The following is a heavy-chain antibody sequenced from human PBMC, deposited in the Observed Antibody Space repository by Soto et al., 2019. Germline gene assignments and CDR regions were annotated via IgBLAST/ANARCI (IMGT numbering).Heavy chain of an antibody. J-gene: IGHJ4*02. D-gene: IGHD3-22*01. CDR1: GASVSSYY. V-gene: IGHV4-59*02. CDR3: AKSGDSSGYYYGDDY. Sequence: PSETLSLTCTVSGASVSSYYWIWIRQPPGKGLQWIGNIFYSGSTTHYNPSLKSRVTISVDMSNNQFSLKLSSVTAADTAVYYCAKSGDSSGYYYGDDYWGQGTLVTVSS. CDR2: IFYSGST.